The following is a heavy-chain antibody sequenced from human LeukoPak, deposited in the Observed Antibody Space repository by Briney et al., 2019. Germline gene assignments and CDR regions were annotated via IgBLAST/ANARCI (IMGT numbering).Heavy chain of an antibody. Sequence: ASVTVSCMASGYTFTGYYMHWVRQAPGQGLEWMGIINPSGGSTNYAQKFQGRVTMTSDTSTSTVYMELSSLRSEDTAVYYCARDFYSSTRDYWGQGTLVTVSS. V-gene: IGHV1-46*01. J-gene: IGHJ4*02. CDR3: ARDFYSSTRDY. D-gene: IGHD6-13*01. CDR1: GYTFTGYY. CDR2: INPSGGST.